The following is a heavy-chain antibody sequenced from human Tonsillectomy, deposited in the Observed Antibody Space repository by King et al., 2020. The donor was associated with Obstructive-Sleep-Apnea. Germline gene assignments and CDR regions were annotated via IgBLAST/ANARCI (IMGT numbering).Heavy chain of an antibody. J-gene: IGHJ5*02. CDR3: AKDSVQVTTIPNWFDP. CDR2: IRYDGRDE. Sequence: QLVQSGGGAVQPGTSLRLSCATSGFTFSSYGMHWVRQAPGKGLEWVAFIRYDGRDEYYADSVKGRFTISRDSSKNTLYLQMNSLRTEDTAVYHCAKDSVQVTTIPNWFDPWGQGTLVTVSS. CDR1: GFTFSSYG. V-gene: IGHV3-30*02. D-gene: IGHD5-12*01.